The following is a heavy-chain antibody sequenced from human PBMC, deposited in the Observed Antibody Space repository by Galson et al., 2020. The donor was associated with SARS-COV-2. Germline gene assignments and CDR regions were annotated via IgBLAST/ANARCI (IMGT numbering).Heavy chain of an antibody. CDR1: GFTFSSYA. J-gene: IGHJ4*02. CDR2: ISGSGGST. CDR3: AASSSIAVAGNYLDY. V-gene: IGHV3-23*01. Sequence: GESLKLSCAASGFTFSSYAMSWVRQAPGKGLEWVSAISGSGGSTYYADSVKGRFTISRDNSKNTLYLQMNSLRAEDTAVYYCAASSSIAVAGNYLDYWGQGTLVTVSS. D-gene: IGHD6-19*01.